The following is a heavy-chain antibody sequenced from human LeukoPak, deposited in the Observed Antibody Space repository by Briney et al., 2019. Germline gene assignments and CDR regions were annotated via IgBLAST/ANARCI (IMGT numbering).Heavy chain of an antibody. J-gene: IGHJ4*02. Sequence: SETLSLTCTVSGGSISSGDYYWSWIRQPPGKGLEWIGYIYCSGSTYYNPSLKSRVTISVDTSKNQFSLKLSSVTAADTAVYYRARDGGYENFDYWGQGTLVTVSS. D-gene: IGHD5-12*01. CDR3: ARDGGYENFDY. CDR1: GGSISSGDYY. V-gene: IGHV4-30-4*01. CDR2: IYCSGST.